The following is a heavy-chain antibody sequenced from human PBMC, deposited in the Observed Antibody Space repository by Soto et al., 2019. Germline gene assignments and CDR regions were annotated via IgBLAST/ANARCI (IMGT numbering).Heavy chain of an antibody. Sequence: PGGSLRLSCAASGFTFSSYWMSWVRQAPGKGLEWVANIKQDGSEKYYVDSVKGRFTISRDNAKNSLYLQMNSLRAEDTAVYYCARDGIAAAAPGITPTHYYYYYGMDVWGQGTTVTVSS. J-gene: IGHJ6*02. CDR3: ARDGIAAAAPGITPTHYYYYYGMDV. CDR1: GFTFSSYW. CDR2: IKQDGSEK. D-gene: IGHD6-13*01. V-gene: IGHV3-7*01.